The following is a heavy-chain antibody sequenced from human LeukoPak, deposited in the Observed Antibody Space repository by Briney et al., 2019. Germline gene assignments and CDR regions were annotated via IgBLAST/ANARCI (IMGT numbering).Heavy chain of an antibody. CDR2: IYYSGST. D-gene: IGHD2-21*02. V-gene: IGHV4-59*08. J-gene: IGHJ4*02. CDR3: ASRLVTKYFDY. CDR1: GGSLSTYY. Sequence: SETLSLTCTVSGGSLSTYYWSWIRQPPGKGLEWIGYIYYSGSTNYNPSLKSRVTISVDTSKNQFSLKLSSVTAADTAVYYCASRLVTKYFDYWGQGTPVTVSS.